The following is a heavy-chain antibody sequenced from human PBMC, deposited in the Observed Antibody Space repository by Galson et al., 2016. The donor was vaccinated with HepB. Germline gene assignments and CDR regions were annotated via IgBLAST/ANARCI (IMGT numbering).Heavy chain of an antibody. J-gene: IGHJ4*02. Sequence: SLRLSCAASGFTFSSYWMHWVRQAPGKGLVWVSRIYGDGSSTTYADSVKGRFTISRNNAKNTLYLQMNRLRAGDTAVYYCAVGNDPLDYWGQGTLVTVSS. CDR1: GFTFSSYW. V-gene: IGHV3-74*01. D-gene: IGHD1-1*01. CDR2: IYGDGSST. CDR3: AVGNDPLDY.